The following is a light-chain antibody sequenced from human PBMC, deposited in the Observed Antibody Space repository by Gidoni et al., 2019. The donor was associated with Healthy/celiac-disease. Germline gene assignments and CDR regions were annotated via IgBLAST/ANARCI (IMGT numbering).Light chain of an antibody. CDR3: AAWDDSLSGPRVV. CDR2: RNN. V-gene: IGLV1-47*01. J-gene: IGLJ2*01. CDR1: SSNLGINY. Sequence: QSVLTQPPSASGTPGQRVTISCSGSSSNLGINYVYWYQQLPGTAPKLLIYRNNQRPSGVPDRFSGSKSGTSASLAISGLRSEDEADYYCAAWDDSLSGPRVVFGGGTKLTVL.